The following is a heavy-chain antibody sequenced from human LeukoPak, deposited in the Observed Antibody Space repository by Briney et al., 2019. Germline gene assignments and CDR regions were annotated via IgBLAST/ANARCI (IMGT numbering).Heavy chain of an antibody. Sequence: GGSLRLSCAASGFTFSSDAMSWVRQAPGKGLEWVAAISGSGGASFYADSVKGRFTISRDNSKNTLYLQMNSLRAEDTAVYYCARDYTAMVFGYFDLWGRGTLVTVSS. CDR3: ARDYTAMVFGYFDL. CDR1: GFTFSSDA. D-gene: IGHD5-18*01. J-gene: IGHJ2*01. CDR2: ISGSGGAS. V-gene: IGHV3-23*01.